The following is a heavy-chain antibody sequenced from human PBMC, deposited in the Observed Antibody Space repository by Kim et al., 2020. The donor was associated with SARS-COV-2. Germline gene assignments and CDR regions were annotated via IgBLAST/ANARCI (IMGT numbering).Heavy chain of an antibody. J-gene: IGHJ6*03. Sequence: YNPSLKSRVTISVDTSKNQFSLKLSSVTAADTAVYYCARLGSSWSYYMDVWGKGTTVTVSS. V-gene: IGHV4-59*08. CDR3: ARLGSSWSYYMDV. D-gene: IGHD6-13*01.